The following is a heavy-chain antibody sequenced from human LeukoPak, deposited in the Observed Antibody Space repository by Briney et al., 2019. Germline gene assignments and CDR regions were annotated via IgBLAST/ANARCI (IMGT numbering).Heavy chain of an antibody. CDR3: AKFREVGANRGLDV. CDR1: GFTFSSYA. D-gene: IGHD1-26*01. V-gene: IGHV3-23*01. J-gene: IGHJ6*01. Sequence: AGSLRLSCAASGFTFSSYAMSWVRQAPGQGLERVSTSSGGGGSTYDADSVKGRFTISSDNSKATLYLQMNSLRAEDTAIYYCAKFREVGANRGLDVWGQGTTVTVSS. CDR2: SSGGGGST.